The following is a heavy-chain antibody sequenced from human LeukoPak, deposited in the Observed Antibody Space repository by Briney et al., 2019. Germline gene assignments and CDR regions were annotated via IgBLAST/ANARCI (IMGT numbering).Heavy chain of an antibody. CDR3: ADRVSGAFDI. V-gene: IGHV3-23*01. CDR2: ISGSGGST. J-gene: IGHJ3*02. Sequence: GGSLRLSCAASGFTFNNYAMSWVRQAPGKGLEWVSAISGSGGSTYYADSVKGRFTISRDNSKNTLYLQMNSLRAEDTAVYYCADRVSGAFDIWGQGTMVTVSS. CDR1: GFTFNNYA. D-gene: IGHD6-13*01.